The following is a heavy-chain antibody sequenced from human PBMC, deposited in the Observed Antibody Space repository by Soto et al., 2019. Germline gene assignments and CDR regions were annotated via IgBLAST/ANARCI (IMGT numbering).Heavy chain of an antibody. CDR1: GYTFTSYG. CDR2: ISAYNGNT. Sequence: QVQLVQSGAEVKKPGASVKVSCKASGYTFTSYGISWVRQAPGQGLEWMGWISAYNGNTNYAQKLQGRVTMTTDTATSTAYMEMRGLRSDATAVYYCARDTPDIVVVVAAAMDVWGQGTTVTVSS. CDR3: ARDTPDIVVVVAAAMDV. V-gene: IGHV1-18*01. D-gene: IGHD2-15*01. J-gene: IGHJ6*02.